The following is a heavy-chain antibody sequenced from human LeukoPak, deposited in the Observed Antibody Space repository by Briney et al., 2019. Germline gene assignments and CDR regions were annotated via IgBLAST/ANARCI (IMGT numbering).Heavy chain of an antibody. Sequence: GGSLRLSCVASGFTFSSYSMNWVRQAPGKGLEWVSYISDSSSTIFYADSVKGRFSISRDNAKNSLYLQVNSLRAEDTAVYYCVRDSIGVGGWDAPSGFDIWGQGTMVTVSS. V-gene: IGHV3-48*04. CDR2: ISDSSSTI. D-gene: IGHD2-2*01. CDR3: VRDSIGVGGWDAPSGFDI. J-gene: IGHJ3*02. CDR1: GFTFSSYS.